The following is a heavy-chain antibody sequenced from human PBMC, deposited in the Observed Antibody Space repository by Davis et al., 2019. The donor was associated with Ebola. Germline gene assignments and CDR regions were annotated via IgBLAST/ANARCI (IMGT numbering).Heavy chain of an antibody. CDR1: GFTFSNYW. V-gene: IGHV3-48*02. Sequence: GESLKISCAASGFTFSNYWMSWVRQAPGKGLEWVSYISSSSSTIYYADSVKGRFTISRDNAKNSLYLQMNSLRDEDTAVYYCARTGYCSGGSCYFLGYDAFDIWGQGTMVTVSS. J-gene: IGHJ3*02. D-gene: IGHD2-15*01. CDR3: ARTGYCSGGSCYFLGYDAFDI. CDR2: ISSSSSTI.